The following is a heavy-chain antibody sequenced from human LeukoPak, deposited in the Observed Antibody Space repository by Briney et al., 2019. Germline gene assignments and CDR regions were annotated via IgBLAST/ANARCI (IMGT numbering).Heavy chain of an antibody. J-gene: IGHJ4*02. CDR1: GGSISSYY. D-gene: IGHD6-19*01. CDR3: AREAVAGWGPYYFDY. Sequence: SETLSLTCTVSGGSISSYYWSWIRQPPGKGLEWIGYIYYSGSTNYNPSLKSRVTISVDTSKNQFSLKLSSVTAADTAVYHCAREAVAGWGPYYFDYWGQGALVTVSS. CDR2: IYYSGST. V-gene: IGHV4-59*01.